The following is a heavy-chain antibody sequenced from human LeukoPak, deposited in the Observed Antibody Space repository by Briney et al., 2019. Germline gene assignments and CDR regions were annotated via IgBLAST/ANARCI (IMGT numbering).Heavy chain of an antibody. Sequence: GASVKVSCKASGYTFTGYYMHWVRQAPGQGLEWMGWINPNSGGTNYAQKFQGRVTMTRDTSISTAYMELSRLRSDDMAVYYCARGPHYVWGSYRPEDAFDIWGQGAMVTVSS. CDR1: GYTFTGYY. CDR3: ARGPHYVWGSYRPEDAFDI. CDR2: INPNSGGT. J-gene: IGHJ3*02. V-gene: IGHV1-2*02. D-gene: IGHD3-16*02.